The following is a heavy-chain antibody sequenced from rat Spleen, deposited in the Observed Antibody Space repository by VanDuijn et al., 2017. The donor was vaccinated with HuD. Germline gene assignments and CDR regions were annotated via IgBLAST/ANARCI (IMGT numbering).Heavy chain of an antibody. CDR1: GFTFSDYY. V-gene: IGHV5-29*01. CDR2: ISYDDSRT. J-gene: IGHJ4*01. D-gene: IGHD1-6*01. CDR3: ASLMYTPDYLGVMDV. Sequence: EVQLVESDGGLVQPGRSLKLSCAASGFTFSDYYMAWVRQAPTKGLEWVATISYDDSRTYYRDSVKGRFTISRDNAKSTLYLQMDSLRSEATATYYCASLMYTPDYLGVMDVWGQGASVTVSS.